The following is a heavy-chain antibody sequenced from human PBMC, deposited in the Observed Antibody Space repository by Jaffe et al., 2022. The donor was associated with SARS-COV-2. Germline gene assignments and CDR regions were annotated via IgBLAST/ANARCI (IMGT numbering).Heavy chain of an antibody. CDR3: ACHSGYDYVWPWSLDY. Sequence: QVQLVESGGGVVQPGRSLRLSCAASGFTFSSYAMHWVRQAPGKGLEWVAVISYDGSNKYYADSVKGRFTISRDNSKNTLYLQMNSLRAEDTAVYYCACHSGYDYVWPWSLDYWGQGTLVTVSS. CDR2: ISYDGSNK. CDR1: GFTFSSYA. D-gene: IGHD5-12*01. J-gene: IGHJ4*02. V-gene: IGHV3-30-3*01.